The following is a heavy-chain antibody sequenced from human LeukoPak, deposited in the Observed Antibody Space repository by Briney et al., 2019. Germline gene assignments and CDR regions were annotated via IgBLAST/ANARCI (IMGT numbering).Heavy chain of an antibody. CDR3: AKVRKVGVGSGYDYGSPFDY. D-gene: IGHD5-12*01. CDR1: GFTFSSYA. Sequence: GGSLRLSCAASGFTFSSYAMSWVRQAPGKELEWVSAISGSGGSTYYADSVKGRFTIFRDNSKNTLYLQMNSLRAEDTAVYYCAKVRKVGVGSGYDYGSPFDYWGQGTLVTVSS. CDR2: ISGSGGST. V-gene: IGHV3-23*01. J-gene: IGHJ4*02.